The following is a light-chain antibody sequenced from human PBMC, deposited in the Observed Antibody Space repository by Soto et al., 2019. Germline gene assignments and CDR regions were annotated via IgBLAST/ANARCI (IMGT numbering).Light chain of an antibody. CDR2: NTY. J-gene: IGLJ3*02. Sequence: QSVLTQPPSASGTPGQRVIISCSGSSSNLGSNSGKWYQQLPGTAPKLLIYNTYQRPLGVPDRFACSKSGTSASLAISGLQAEDEGDYFCAAWDDSLNGPVFGGGTKLTVL. CDR3: AAWDDSLNGPV. CDR1: SSNLGSNS. V-gene: IGLV1-44*01.